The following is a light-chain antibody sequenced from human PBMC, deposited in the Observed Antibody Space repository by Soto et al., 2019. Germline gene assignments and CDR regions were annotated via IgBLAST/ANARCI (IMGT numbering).Light chain of an antibody. CDR1: QSVGDN. CDR2: GAS. V-gene: IGKV3-15*01. Sequence: EIVMTQSPATLPVSPGERVTLSCRASQSVGDNLAWYQQKSGQAPMLLIQGASTMATTTPARFSGSGSGTEFTPTISSLQSEDFAVYFCQQSNNWPYSFGQGTKLDIK. CDR3: QQSNNWPYS. J-gene: IGKJ2*03.